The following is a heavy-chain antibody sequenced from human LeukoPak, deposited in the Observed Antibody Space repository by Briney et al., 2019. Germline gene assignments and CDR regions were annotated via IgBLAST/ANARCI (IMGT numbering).Heavy chain of an antibody. D-gene: IGHD3-10*01. Sequence: GGSLRLSCEASGFTFRNFAMTWVRQAPGKRLEWVSAISGGGGTTYYADSVNGRFTISRNNSKNTLSLQMTNLRADDTAVYYCVKGGYGWETSYTEVHWGQGTLVSVSS. V-gene: IGHV3-23*01. CDR3: VKGGYGWETSYTEVH. CDR1: GFTFRNFA. CDR2: ISGGGGTT. J-gene: IGHJ4*02.